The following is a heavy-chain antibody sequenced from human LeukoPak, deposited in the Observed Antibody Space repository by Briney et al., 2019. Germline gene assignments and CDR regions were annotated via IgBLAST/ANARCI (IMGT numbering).Heavy chain of an antibody. Sequence: PGGSLRLSCAASGFTFSSYGMHWVRQAPGKGLEWVAFIRYDGSNKYYADSVKGRFTISRDNSKNTLYLQMNSLRAEDTAVYYCAKDTGSDWYGGAFDIWGQGTMVTVSS. D-gene: IGHD6-19*01. V-gene: IGHV3-30*02. CDR2: IRYDGSNK. J-gene: IGHJ3*02. CDR1: GFTFSSYG. CDR3: AKDTGSDWYGGAFDI.